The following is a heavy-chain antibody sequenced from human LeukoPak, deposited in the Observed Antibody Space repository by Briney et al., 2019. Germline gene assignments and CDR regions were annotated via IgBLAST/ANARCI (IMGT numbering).Heavy chain of an antibody. V-gene: IGHV3-23*01. CDR2: ISGSTGTT. CDR1: GFTLSSLA. D-gene: IGHD1-1*01. CDR3: ARPPSTTWIHDAFDI. J-gene: IGHJ3*02. Sequence: HPGGSLRLSCAASGFTLSSLAMHWVRQAPGKGLEWVSGISGSTGTTYYADSVKGRFTISRDNSKNTLYLQMNSLRTEDTAVYYCARPPSTTWIHDAFDIWGQGTMVTVSS.